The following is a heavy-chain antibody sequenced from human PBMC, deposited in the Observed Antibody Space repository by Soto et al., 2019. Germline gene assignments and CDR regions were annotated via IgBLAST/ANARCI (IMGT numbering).Heavy chain of an antibody. Sequence: EVQLLESGGGLVQPGGSLRLSCAASGFTFSSYAMSWVRQAPGKGLEWVSAISGSGGSTYYADSVKGRFTISRDNSKNTLYLQMNSLRAEDTAVYYCAKGVSCSGGSCYSRGYYYYYYMDVWGKGTTVTVSS. D-gene: IGHD2-15*01. V-gene: IGHV3-23*01. J-gene: IGHJ6*03. CDR1: GFTFSSYA. CDR3: AKGVSCSGGSCYSRGYYYYYYMDV. CDR2: ISGSGGST.